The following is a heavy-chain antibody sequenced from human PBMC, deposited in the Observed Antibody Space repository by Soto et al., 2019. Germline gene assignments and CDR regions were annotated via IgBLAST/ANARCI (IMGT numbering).Heavy chain of an antibody. V-gene: IGHV4-31*03. CDR2: IYYSGST. Sequence: SETLSLTCTVSGGSISSGGYYWSWIRQHPGKGLEWIGYIYYSGSTYYNPSLKSRVTISVDTSKNQFSLKLSSVTAADTAVYYCARAFLVTTLSRYFDLWGCGTLVTVSS. CDR1: GGSISSGGYY. D-gene: IGHD2-21*02. J-gene: IGHJ2*01. CDR3: ARAFLVTTLSRYFDL.